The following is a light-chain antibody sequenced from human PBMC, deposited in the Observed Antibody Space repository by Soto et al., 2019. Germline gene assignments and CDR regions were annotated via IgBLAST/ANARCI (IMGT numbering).Light chain of an antibody. V-gene: IGLV2-14*02. CDR1: SSDFGNYNL. CDR2: EVN. Sequence: QSALTQPASVSGSPGQSITISCTGTSSDFGNYNLVSWYQQHPGKVPKLILFEVNKRPSGVSGRFSGPKSGNTASLTISGLQAEDEADYYCSSYTSSSTRLYVFGTGTKVTVL. CDR3: SSYTSSSTRLYV. J-gene: IGLJ1*01.